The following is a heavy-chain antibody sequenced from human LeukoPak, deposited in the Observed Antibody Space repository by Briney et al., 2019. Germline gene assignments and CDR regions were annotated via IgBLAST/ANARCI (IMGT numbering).Heavy chain of an antibody. CDR2: SHYSGRT. Sequence: SETLSLTCTVSGGSISSGPYFWSWIRQSPGKGLEWIGHSHYSGRTYYNPSLESRCIISLDTSKNEFSLKLSSVAAADSALYYCARTWDYWGRGILVTVSS. V-gene: IGHV4-30-4*01. CDR1: GGSISSGPYF. CDR3: ARTWDY. J-gene: IGHJ4*02.